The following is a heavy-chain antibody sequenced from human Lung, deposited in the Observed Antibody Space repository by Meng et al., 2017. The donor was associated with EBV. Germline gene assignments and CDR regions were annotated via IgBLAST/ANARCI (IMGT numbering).Heavy chain of an antibody. CDR2: IYHSGST. CDR3: ARGRRFGSGRYALDY. Sequence: QVQLQRSGPGLGKPSGTLSLICAGAGASIGSSYWWTWVRQPPAKGLEWFGEIYHSGSTNYNPSLKSRLTLSVDKSKSQFSLELISVTAADTAVYYCARGRRFGSGRYALDYWGQGTLVTVSS. CDR1: GASIGSSYW. D-gene: IGHD3-10*01. V-gene: IGHV4-4*02. J-gene: IGHJ4*02.